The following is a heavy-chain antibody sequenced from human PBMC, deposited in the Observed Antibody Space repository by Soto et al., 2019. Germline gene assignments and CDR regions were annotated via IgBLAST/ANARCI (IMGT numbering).Heavy chain of an antibody. CDR3: ARDRDSSTSYWFDP. V-gene: IGHV1-69*13. D-gene: IGHD6-13*01. Sequence: ASVKVSCKASGCTFSSYAISWVRQAPGQGLEWMGGIIPIFGTANYAQKFQGRVTITADESTSTAYMELSSLRSEDTAVYYCARDRDSSTSYWFDPWGQGTLVTSPQ. CDR1: GCTFSSYA. CDR2: IIPIFGTA. J-gene: IGHJ5*02.